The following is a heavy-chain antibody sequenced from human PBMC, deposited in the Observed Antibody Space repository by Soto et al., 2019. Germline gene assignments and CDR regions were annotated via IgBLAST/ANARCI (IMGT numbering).Heavy chain of an antibody. CDR2: ITSSSGHI. J-gene: IGHJ6*02. V-gene: IGHV3-21*01. CDR3: VRERGLSSFYGMDV. CDR1: GFIFTDAW. D-gene: IGHD3-10*01. Sequence: EVQLVESGGGLVEPGGSLRLSCAASGFIFTDAWMSWVRQTPGKGLEWVSSITSSSGHIYYADSVKGRFTISRDNARNSLYLQMNSLRAEDTAVYYCVRERGLSSFYGMDVWGQGTTVTVS.